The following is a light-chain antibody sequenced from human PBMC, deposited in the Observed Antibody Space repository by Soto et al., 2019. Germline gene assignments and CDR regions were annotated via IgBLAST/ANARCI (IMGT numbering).Light chain of an antibody. CDR1: SSNVGSNY. CDR3: AVWDDRLRAVV. CDR2: SDN. Sequence: VVAQSPSASGTPGQRVTISCSGGSSNVGSNYVYWYQHLPGTAPRHLIQSDNQRPSGVPDRFSGSKSGTSATLAISGLRSEDEGYYYCAVWDDRLRAVVFGGGTKLTVL. V-gene: IGLV1-47*02. J-gene: IGLJ2*01.